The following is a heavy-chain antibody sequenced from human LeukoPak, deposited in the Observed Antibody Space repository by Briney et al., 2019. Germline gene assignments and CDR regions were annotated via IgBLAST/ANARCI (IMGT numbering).Heavy chain of an antibody. CDR2: IKQDRSEK. V-gene: IGHV3-7*01. J-gene: IGHJ4*02. D-gene: IGHD3/OR15-3a*01. CDR3: ARDGPGTGFYFDY. Sequence: PGGSLRLSCAASGFTFTNYWMSWVRQAPGKGLELVANIKQDRSEKYYVDSVKGRFTISRDNAKNSLYLQMNSLRAEDTAVYYCARDGPGTGFYFDYWGQGTLVTVSS. CDR1: GFTFTNYW.